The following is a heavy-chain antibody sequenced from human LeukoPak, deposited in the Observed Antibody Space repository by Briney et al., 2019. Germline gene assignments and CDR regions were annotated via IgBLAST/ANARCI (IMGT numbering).Heavy chain of an antibody. CDR1: GGSISSGGYS. Sequence: PSETLSLTCAVSGGSISSGGYSWSWIRQPPGKGLEWIGYIYHSGSTYYNPSLKSRVTISVDRSKNQFSLKLSSVTAADTAVYYCAKSTAHSYYGMDVWGQGTTVTVSS. D-gene: IGHD5-18*01. CDR2: IYHSGST. V-gene: IGHV4-30-2*01. J-gene: IGHJ6*02. CDR3: AKSTAHSYYGMDV.